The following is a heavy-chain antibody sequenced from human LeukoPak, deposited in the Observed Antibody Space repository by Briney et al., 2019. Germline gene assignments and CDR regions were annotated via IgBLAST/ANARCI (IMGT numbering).Heavy chain of an antibody. D-gene: IGHD6-13*01. CDR3: ARDYSSSWSPYYYYYGMDV. Sequence: GGSLRLSCAASGFTFSSYWMHWVRQAPGKGLVWVSRINSDGSSTSYADSVKGRFTISRDNAKNTLYLQMNSLRAEDTAVYYCARDYSSSWSPYYYYYGMDVWGQGTTVTVSS. V-gene: IGHV3-74*01. CDR1: GFTFSSYW. CDR2: INSDGSST. J-gene: IGHJ6*02.